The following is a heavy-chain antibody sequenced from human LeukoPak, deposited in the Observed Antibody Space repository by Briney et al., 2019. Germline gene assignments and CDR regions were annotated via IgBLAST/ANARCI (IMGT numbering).Heavy chain of an antibody. D-gene: IGHD6-19*01. CDR2: IYPGDPDT. V-gene: IGHV5-51*01. CDR1: GYTFATYW. Sequence: GESLKISCKGSGYTFATYWIGWVRQMPGKGLEWMRIIYPGDPDTKYSPSFQGQVTISADKSITTAYLQWSSLKASDSAMYYCARHVVPYSSGLAGFDYWGQGTLVTVSS. CDR3: ARHVVPYSSGLAGFDY. J-gene: IGHJ4*02.